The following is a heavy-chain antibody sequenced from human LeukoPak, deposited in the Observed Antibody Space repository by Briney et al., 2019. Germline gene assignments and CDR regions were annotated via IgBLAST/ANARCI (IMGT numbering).Heavy chain of an antibody. CDR1: GFTFSSYA. D-gene: IGHD3-9*01. Sequence: GGSLRLSCAASGFTFSSYAMSWVRQAPGKGLEWVSAISGSGGSTYYADSVKGRFTISRDNSKNTLYLQMNSLRAEDTAVYYCAKTRQKRYFDWLPLFDYWGQGTLVTVSS. J-gene: IGHJ4*02. CDR3: AKTRQKRYFDWLPLFDY. V-gene: IGHV3-23*01. CDR2: ISGSGGST.